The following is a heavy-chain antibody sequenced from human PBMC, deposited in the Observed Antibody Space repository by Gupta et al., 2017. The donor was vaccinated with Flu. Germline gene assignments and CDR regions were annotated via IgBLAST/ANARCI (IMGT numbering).Heavy chain of an antibody. D-gene: IGHD2-21*02. J-gene: IGHJ4*02. Sequence: APGKGLEWVSSCSGSGDRKYYADSVKDRFIVSRDNFKNTLYLPMNXLXDEDTAXYYCARFSNCGGDCPLDYWGQATLVTVSS. CDR3: ARFSNCGGDCPLDY. V-gene: IGHV3-23*01. CDR2: CSGSGDRK.